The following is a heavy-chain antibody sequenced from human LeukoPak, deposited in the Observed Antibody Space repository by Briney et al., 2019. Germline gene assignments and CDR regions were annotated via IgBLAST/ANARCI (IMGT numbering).Heavy chain of an antibody. V-gene: IGHV4-30-4*01. CDR2: IYYSGST. CDR1: GGSISSGDYY. CDR3: ARDHPYYDSSGYYHYFDY. Sequence: SETLSLTCTVSGGSISSGDYYWSWIHQPPGKGLEWIGYIYYSGSTYYNPSLKSRVTISVDTSKNQFSLKLSSVTAADTAVYYCARDHPYYDSSGYYHYFDYWGQGTLVTVSS. J-gene: IGHJ4*02. D-gene: IGHD3-22*01.